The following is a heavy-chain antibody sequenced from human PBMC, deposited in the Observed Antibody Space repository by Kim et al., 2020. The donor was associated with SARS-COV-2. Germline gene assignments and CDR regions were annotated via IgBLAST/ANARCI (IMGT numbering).Heavy chain of an antibody. J-gene: IGHJ4*02. V-gene: IGHV4-59*08. CDR2: ISYSGST. CDR3: ANSKTPTFDY. Sequence: SETLSLTCTVSGASISNFYWPWVRQPPGKGLEWIGLISYSGSTNYNPYPRSRLTMSVDTSKNQFPLKLNFVTAADTAVYYCANSKTPTFDYWGQGILVTV. D-gene: IGHD4-4*01. CDR1: GASISNFY.